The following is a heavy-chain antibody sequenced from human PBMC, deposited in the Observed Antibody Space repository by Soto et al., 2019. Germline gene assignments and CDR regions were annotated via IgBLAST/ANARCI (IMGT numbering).Heavy chain of an antibody. V-gene: IGHV1-69*05. D-gene: IGHD2-2*01. CDR2: IIPIFGTA. Sequence: SVKVSCKASGGTFSSYAISRVRQAPGQGLEWMGGIIPIFGTANYAQKFQGRVTITRDTSASTAYMELNSLRSEDTAVYYCARGATSGWPFDLWGQGAQVTVSS. CDR1: GGTFSSYA. J-gene: IGHJ4*02. CDR3: ARGATSGWPFDL.